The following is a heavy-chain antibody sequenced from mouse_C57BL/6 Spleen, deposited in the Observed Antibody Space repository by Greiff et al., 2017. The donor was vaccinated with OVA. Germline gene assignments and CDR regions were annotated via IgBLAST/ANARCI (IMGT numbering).Heavy chain of an antibody. CDR1: GYTFTSYW. Sequence: QVQLKQSGAELVKPGASVKLSCKASGYTFTSYWMQWVKQRPGQGLEWIGEIDPSDSYTNYNQKFKGKATLTVDTSSSTAYMQLSSLTSEDSAVYYCARYDGYSNFYAMDYWGQGTSVTVSS. CDR2: IDPSDSYT. D-gene: IGHD2-3*01. CDR3: ARYDGYSNFYAMDY. J-gene: IGHJ4*01. V-gene: IGHV1-50*01.